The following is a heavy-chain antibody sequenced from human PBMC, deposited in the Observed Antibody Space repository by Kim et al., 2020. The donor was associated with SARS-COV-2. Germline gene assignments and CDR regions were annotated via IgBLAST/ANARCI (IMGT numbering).Heavy chain of an antibody. Sequence: GGSLRLSCTTSGFTFTGYAMSWVRQAPGKGLEWVSSIDGSDGTTYYVDSVKGRFTISRDNSKNTLYLPRNSLRADDTAVYYCMKGGWGWIWDHWGQGTRVTVSS. CDR3: MKGGWGWIWDH. V-gene: IGHV3-23*01. CDR1: GFTFTGYA. CDR2: IDGSDGTT. D-gene: IGHD2-2*03. J-gene: IGHJ4*02.